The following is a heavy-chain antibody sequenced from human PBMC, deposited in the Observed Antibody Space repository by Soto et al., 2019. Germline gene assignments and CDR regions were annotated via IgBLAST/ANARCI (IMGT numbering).Heavy chain of an antibody. CDR2: INHSGST. CDR3: ARDGENGDYDY. Sequence: SETLSLTCAVYGGSFSGYYWSWIRQPPGKGLEWIGEINHSGSTNYNPSLKSRVTISVDTSKNQFSLKLSSVTAADTAVYYCARDGENGDYDYWGQGTLVTVSS. V-gene: IGHV4-34*01. J-gene: IGHJ4*02. D-gene: IGHD3-10*01. CDR1: GGSFSGYY.